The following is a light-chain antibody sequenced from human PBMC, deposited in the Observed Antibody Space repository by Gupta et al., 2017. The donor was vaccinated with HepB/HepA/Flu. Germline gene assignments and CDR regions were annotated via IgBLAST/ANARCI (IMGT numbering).Light chain of an antibody. Sequence: QSVLTQPPSVSGAPGQRVTISCTGSSSNIGAGYDVHWYQQLPGTAPNLLIYGNSNRPSGVPDRFACSKSGTSASPTITGLQAEDEADYYCQSYDSSLSGCVFGGGTKLTVL. J-gene: IGLJ2*01. CDR1: SSNIGAGYD. CDR2: GNS. V-gene: IGLV1-40*01. CDR3: QSYDSSLSGCV.